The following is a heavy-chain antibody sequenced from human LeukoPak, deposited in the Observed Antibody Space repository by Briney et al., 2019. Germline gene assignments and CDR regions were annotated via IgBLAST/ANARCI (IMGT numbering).Heavy chain of an antibody. CDR1: GFTVSSNY. Sequence: GGSLRLSCAASGFTVSSNYMSWVRRAPGKGLEWVSVIYSAGNTYYADSVKGRFTISRDNSKNTLSLQMNSLTAEDTAVYYCARMSVGTDSSGSPHSLYFDSWGQGTLVAVSS. D-gene: IGHD3-22*01. V-gene: IGHV3-53*01. J-gene: IGHJ4*02. CDR3: ARMSVGTDSSGSPHSLYFDS. CDR2: IYSAGNT.